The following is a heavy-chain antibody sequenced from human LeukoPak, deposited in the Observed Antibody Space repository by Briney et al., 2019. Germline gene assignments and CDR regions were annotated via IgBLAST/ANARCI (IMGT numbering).Heavy chain of an antibody. Sequence: GGSLRLSCAASGFSLSNYVMHWVRQAPGKGLEWVAVISYDGSNKYHADSVKGRFTISRDNSQNTLYLQMNSLRADDTAVYFCAKEEYYYGSGSYYNEFGMDVWGQGTTVTVSS. V-gene: IGHV3-30*18. D-gene: IGHD3-10*01. J-gene: IGHJ6*02. CDR3: AKEEYYYGSGSYYNEFGMDV. CDR2: ISYDGSNK. CDR1: GFSLSNYV.